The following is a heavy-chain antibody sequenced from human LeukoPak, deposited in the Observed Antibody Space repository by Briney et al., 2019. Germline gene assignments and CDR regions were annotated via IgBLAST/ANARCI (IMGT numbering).Heavy chain of an antibody. D-gene: IGHD3-22*01. V-gene: IGHV4-4*07. CDR1: GGSISSYY. CDR2: IYTSGST. Sequence: SETLALTCTVSGGSISSYYWSWIRQPAGKGLEWIGRIYTSGSTNYNRSRKSRVTISVDTSQNQFSLKLSSVTAADTAVYQCAREYYDNNKAPAFDIWRQATMVTVSS. J-gene: IGHJ3*02. CDR3: AREYYDNNKAPAFDI.